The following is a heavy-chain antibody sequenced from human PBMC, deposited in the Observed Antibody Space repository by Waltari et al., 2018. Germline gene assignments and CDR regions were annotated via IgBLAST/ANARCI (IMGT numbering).Heavy chain of an antibody. CDR3: ARTRMSRTYYDFWKGAFGY. CDR2: IIPIFGTA. D-gene: IGHD3-3*01. CDR1: GGTFSSYA. V-gene: IGHV1-69*01. Sequence: QVQLVQSGAEVKKPGSSVKVSCKASGGTFSSYAISWVRQAPGQGLEWMGVIIPIFGTANYAQKFQGRVTITADESTSTAYMELSSLRSEDTAVYYCARTRMSRTYYDFWKGAFGYWGQGTLVTVSS. J-gene: IGHJ4*02.